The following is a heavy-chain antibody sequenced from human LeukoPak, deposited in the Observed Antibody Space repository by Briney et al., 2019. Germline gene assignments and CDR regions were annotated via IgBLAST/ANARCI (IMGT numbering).Heavy chain of an antibody. CDR3: ARRSGWASYFDY. Sequence: SETLSLTCAVSGYSISSGYYWGWIRPPPGKGREWIGSIYHSGSTYYNPSLKSRVTISVDTSKNQFSLKLSSVTAADTAVYYCARRSGWASYFDYWGQGTLVTVSS. CDR2: IYHSGST. J-gene: IGHJ4*02. D-gene: IGHD6-19*01. V-gene: IGHV4-38-2*01. CDR1: GYSISSGYY.